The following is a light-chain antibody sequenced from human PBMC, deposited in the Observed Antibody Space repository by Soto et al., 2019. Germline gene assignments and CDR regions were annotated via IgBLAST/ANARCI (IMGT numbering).Light chain of an antibody. Sequence: IQMTQSPSSLSASIGDRVTITCRASQRISNYLNWYQQKPGEAPKLLIYAASSLQSGVPSSFSGCGSGTDFTLTISSPQPEDFAPYYCQQTYSTLWTFGQGTKVEIK. CDR1: QRISNY. CDR2: AAS. J-gene: IGKJ1*01. V-gene: IGKV1-39*01. CDR3: QQTYSTLWT.